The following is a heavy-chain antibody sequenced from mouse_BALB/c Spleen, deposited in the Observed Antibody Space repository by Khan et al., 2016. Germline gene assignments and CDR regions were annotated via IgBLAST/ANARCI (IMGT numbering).Heavy chain of an antibody. CDR1: GYTFTDYN. D-gene: IGHD1-1*01. Sequence: VQLQQSGPELVKPGASVKISCKASGYTFTDYNMHWVRQSHGRSLEWIGYIYPYNGGTGYNQKFRSKATLTVDSSSSTAYMALRGLTSEDSAVYYCARRDYGGIYYLDYWGQGTTLTVSS. CDR3: ARRDYGGIYYLDY. CDR2: IYPYNGGT. J-gene: IGHJ2*01. V-gene: IGHV1S29*02.